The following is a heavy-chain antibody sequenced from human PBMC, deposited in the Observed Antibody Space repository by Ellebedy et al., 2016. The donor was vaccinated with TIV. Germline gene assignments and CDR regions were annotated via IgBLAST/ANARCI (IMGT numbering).Heavy chain of an antibody. CDR3: AIPDDIAMVTGAEYFQH. CDR1: GFTFRSYD. Sequence: GESLKISCAGSGFTFRSYDMSWVRQAPGKGLEWVSPITGSGDITYYADSVKGRFTISRDNSKNTLYLQMNSLRAEDTAVYYCAIPDDIAMVTGAEYFQHWGQGTRVTVSS. V-gene: IGHV3-23*01. J-gene: IGHJ1*01. D-gene: IGHD5-18*01. CDR2: ITGSGDIT.